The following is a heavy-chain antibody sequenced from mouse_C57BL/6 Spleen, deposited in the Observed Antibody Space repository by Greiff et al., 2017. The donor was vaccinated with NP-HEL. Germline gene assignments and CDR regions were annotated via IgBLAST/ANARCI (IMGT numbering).Heavy chain of an antibody. CDR1: GYAFSSSW. CDR3: ARAYDYDGDAMDY. Sequence: VMLVESGPELVKPGASVKISCKASGYAFSSSWMNWVKQRPGKGLEWIGRIYPGDGDTNYNGKFKGKATLTADKSSSTAYMQLSSLTSEDSAVYFCARAYDYDGDAMDYWGQGTSVTVSS. V-gene: IGHV1-82*01. J-gene: IGHJ4*01. D-gene: IGHD2-4*01. CDR2: IYPGDGDT.